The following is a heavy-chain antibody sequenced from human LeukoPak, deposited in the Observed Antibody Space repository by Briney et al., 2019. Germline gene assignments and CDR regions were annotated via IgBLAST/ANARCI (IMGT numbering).Heavy chain of an antibody. CDR3: ARDGGKGYEIDY. D-gene: IGHD2-2*01. CDR1: GFPFSNNP. Sequence: PGGSLRLSCVVSGFPFSNNPMNWVRQAPGKGLEWVSYISTAITTTYYAESVEGRFTISRDNAKNSLYLQMNSLRVEDTAVYYCARDGGKGYEIDYWGQGTLVTVSS. V-gene: IGHV3-48*01. CDR2: ISTAITTT. J-gene: IGHJ4*02.